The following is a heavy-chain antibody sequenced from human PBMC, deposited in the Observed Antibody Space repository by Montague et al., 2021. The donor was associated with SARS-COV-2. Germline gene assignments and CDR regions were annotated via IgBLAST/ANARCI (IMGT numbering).Heavy chain of an antibody. J-gene: IGHJ4*02. D-gene: IGHD3-16*01. CDR3: VAGGDSAKAGAY. CDR2: VLYTGTP. Sequence: SETLSLICTVSGGSIANSHKYWGWVRQPPGKGLEWIGSVLYTGTPYDHPSLTARVTISLDTSKNQFSLKMYSVTAADTATYFCVAGGDSAKAGAYWGQGTLVTVSS. V-gene: IGHV4-39*07. CDR1: GGSIANSHKY.